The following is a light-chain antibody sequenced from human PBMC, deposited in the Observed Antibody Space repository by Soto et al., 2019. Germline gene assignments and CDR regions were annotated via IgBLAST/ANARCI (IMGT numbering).Light chain of an antibody. CDR1: QSVRNY. J-gene: IGKJ5*01. CDR2: DVS. Sequence: EIVVKQSPAILSLSPREEATLSCTASQSVRNYLAWYQQKPGQAPRLLIYDVSSRATDIPARFSGSGFGTDFTLTISSLEPEDFALYYCQHRANWPPTFGQGTRLEIK. CDR3: QHRANWPPT. V-gene: IGKV3-11*01.